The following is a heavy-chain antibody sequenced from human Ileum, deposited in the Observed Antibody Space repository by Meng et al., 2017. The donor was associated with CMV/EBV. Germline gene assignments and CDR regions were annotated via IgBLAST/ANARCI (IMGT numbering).Heavy chain of an antibody. V-gene: IGHV3-74*01. D-gene: IGHD2-8*02. CDR2: GNPDETNT. CDR3: VRSGGTLDY. Sequence: RRSVAESGLPCSSYWMHGVRQDPGRGLVWVSQGNPDETNTAYADAVKGRFTISRDNAKNTLYLQMNSLRAEDTAVYYCVRSGGTLDYWGQGTLVTVSS. CDR1: GLPCSSYW. J-gene: IGHJ4*02.